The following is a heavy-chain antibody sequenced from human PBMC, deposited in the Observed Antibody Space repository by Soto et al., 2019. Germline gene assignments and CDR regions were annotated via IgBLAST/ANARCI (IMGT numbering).Heavy chain of an antibody. CDR3: ARVWGSAFDI. CDR1: GGSISSYY. V-gene: IGHV4-59*01. CDR2: IYYSGST. D-gene: IGHD7-27*01. J-gene: IGHJ3*02. Sequence: QVQLQESGPGLVKPSETLSLTCTVSGGSISSYYWSWIRQPPGKGLEWIGYIYYSGSTNYNPSLQSRVTISVDTSKNQFSLKLSSVTAADTAVYYCARVWGSAFDIWGQGTMVTVSS.